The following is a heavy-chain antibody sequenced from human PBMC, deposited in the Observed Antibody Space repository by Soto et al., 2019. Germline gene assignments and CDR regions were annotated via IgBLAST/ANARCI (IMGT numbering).Heavy chain of an antibody. J-gene: IGHJ6*04. D-gene: IGHD6-13*01. Sequence: PGESLKISCKGSGYSFTSYWIGWVRQMPGKGLEWMGIIYPGDSDTRYSPSFQGQVTISADKSISTAYLQWSSLKASDTAMYYCARQGAAAGPTDGYYYYGMAFWGKGTTVTVSS. CDR2: IYPGDSDT. CDR3: ARQGAAAGPTDGYYYYGMAF. V-gene: IGHV5-51*01. CDR1: GYSFTSYW.